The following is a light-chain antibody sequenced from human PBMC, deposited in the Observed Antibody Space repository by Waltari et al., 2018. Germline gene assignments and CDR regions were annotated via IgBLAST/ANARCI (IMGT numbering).Light chain of an antibody. CDR1: QRISSW. J-gene: IGKJ1*01. V-gene: IGKV1-5*01. CDR3: QQYNSYEWT. Sequence: DIQMTQSPSTLSASVGDRVPITCRASQRISSWLAWYQQRPGKAPKLLIYDASSLESGVPSRFSGSGSGTEFTLTISSLQPDDFATYYCQQYNSYEWTFGQGTKLEIK. CDR2: DAS.